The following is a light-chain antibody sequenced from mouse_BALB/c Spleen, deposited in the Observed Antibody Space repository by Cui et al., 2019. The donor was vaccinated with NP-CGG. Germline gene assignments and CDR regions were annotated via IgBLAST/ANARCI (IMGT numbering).Light chain of an antibody. V-gene: IGLV1*01. Sequence: QAGFTQETSLTTSPGETVTLTCRSSTGAVITSNYANWVQEKPDHLFTGLIGGTNNRVPGVPARFSGSLIGDKAALTITGAQTEDEAIYFCALWYSNHWVFGGGTKLTVL. CDR1: TGAVITSNY. J-gene: IGLJ1*01. CDR3: ALWYSNHWV. CDR2: GTN.